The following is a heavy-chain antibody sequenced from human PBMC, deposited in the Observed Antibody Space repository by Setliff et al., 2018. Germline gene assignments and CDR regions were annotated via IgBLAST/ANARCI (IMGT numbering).Heavy chain of an antibody. J-gene: IGHJ6*03. D-gene: IGHD5-18*01. Sequence: SETLSLTCTVSGDPMSSRRYYWAWIRQPAGKGLEWIGQIYTSWSTNYNPSLKSRVTISLDTSNNQFSLKLSSVTAADTAVYYCARVGGYSYGFGYYYMDVWGKGTTVTVSS. CDR3: ARVGGYSYGFGYYYMDV. CDR1: GDPMSSRRYY. V-gene: IGHV4-61*09. CDR2: IYTSWST.